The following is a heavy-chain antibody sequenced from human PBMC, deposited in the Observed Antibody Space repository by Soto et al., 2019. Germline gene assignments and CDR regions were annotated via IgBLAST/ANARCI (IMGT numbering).Heavy chain of an antibody. CDR2: TYYRSKWYN. V-gene: IGHV6-1*01. Sequence: SQTLSLTCVISGDSVSSNSAAWNWIRQSPSRGLEWLGRTYYRSKWYNDYAVSVKSRITINPDTSKNQFSLQLNSVTPEDTAVYYCARYIVLVPAATELAGYYYYGMDVWGQGTTVTVS. D-gene: IGHD2-2*01. J-gene: IGHJ6*02. CDR3: ARYIVLVPAATELAGYYYYGMDV. CDR1: GDSVSSNSAA.